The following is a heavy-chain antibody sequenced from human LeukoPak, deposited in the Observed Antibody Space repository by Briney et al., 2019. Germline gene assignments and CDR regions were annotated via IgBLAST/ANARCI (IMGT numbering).Heavy chain of an antibody. Sequence: SETLSLTCTVSGGSISSSSYYWGWIRQPPGKGLEWSGSSYYSGSTYYNPSLKRRVTISVGTSKNQFPLKLSSVTAADTAVYYCARLPYSSSSGRDSWGQGTLVTVSS. CDR1: GGSISSSSYY. CDR2: SYYSGST. CDR3: ARLPYSSSSGRDS. V-gene: IGHV4-39*01. J-gene: IGHJ4*02. D-gene: IGHD6-6*01.